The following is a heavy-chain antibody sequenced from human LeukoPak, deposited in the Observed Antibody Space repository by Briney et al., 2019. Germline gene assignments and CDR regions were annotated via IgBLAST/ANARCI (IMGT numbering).Heavy chain of an antibody. CDR2: ISSSSGYI. CDR3: ARDGGPLLLQGVFDI. D-gene: IGHD2-21*02. J-gene: IGHJ3*02. Sequence: GGSLRLSCAASGFTFSSYSMNWVRQAPGKGLEWVSSISSSSGYIYYADSVKGRFTISRDNAKNSLYLQMNSLRAEDTAVYYCARDGGPLLLQGVFDIWGQGTMVTVSS. V-gene: IGHV3-21*01. CDR1: GFTFSSYS.